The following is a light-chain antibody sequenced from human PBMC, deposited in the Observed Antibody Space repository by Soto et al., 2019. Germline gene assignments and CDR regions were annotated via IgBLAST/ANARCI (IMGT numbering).Light chain of an antibody. CDR3: ISFSSITREV. CDR2: EVS. J-gene: IGLJ2*01. CDR1: SSDVGGYSY. Sequence: QSALTQPASVSGSPGQSITISCTGTSSDVGGYSYVSWYQQHPGKTPKLMIYEVSNRPSGVSHRFSGSKSGNTASLPISGLQTEEEADYYCISFSSITREVFGGGPKLTVL. V-gene: IGLV2-14*01.